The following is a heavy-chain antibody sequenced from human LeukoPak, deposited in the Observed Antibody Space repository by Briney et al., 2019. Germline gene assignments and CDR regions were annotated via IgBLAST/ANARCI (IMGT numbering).Heavy chain of an antibody. CDR2: INPNSGGT. Sequence: ASVKVSCKASGYTFTSYYMHWVRQAPGQGLEWMGWINPNSGGTNYAQKFQGRVTMTRDTSISTAYMELSRLRSDDTAVYYCARAGMVRGVFPGYWGQGTLVTVSS. V-gene: IGHV1-2*02. J-gene: IGHJ4*02. D-gene: IGHD3-10*01. CDR1: GYTFTSYY. CDR3: ARAGMVRGVFPGY.